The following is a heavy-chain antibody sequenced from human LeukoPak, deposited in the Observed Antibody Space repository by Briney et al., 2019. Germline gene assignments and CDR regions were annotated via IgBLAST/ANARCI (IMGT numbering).Heavy chain of an antibody. CDR2: ISAYNGNT. D-gene: IGHD6-13*01. J-gene: IGHJ3*02. CDR3: VRVAAAVDAFDI. CDR1: GYTFTSYG. V-gene: IGHV1-18*01. Sequence: ASVKVSCKSSGYTFTSYGISWVRQAPGQGLEWMGWISAYNGNTNYAQKLQGRVTMTTDTSTSTAYMELRSLRYDDSAVYYCVRVAAAVDAFDIWGQGTMVTVSS.